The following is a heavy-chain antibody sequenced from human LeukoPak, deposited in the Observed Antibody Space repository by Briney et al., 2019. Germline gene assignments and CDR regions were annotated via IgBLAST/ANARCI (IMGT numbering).Heavy chain of an antibody. J-gene: IGHJ6*03. CDR1: GGSISSGSYY. V-gene: IGHV4-61*02. CDR3: ARVGAKNYYYYYMDV. CDR2: IYTSGST. D-gene: IGHD1-26*01. Sequence: SETLSLTCTVSGGSISSGSYYWSWIRQPAGKGLEWIGRIYTSGSTNYNPSLKSRATMSVDTSKNQFSLKLSSVTAADTAVYYCARVGAKNYYYYYMDVWGKGTTVTASS.